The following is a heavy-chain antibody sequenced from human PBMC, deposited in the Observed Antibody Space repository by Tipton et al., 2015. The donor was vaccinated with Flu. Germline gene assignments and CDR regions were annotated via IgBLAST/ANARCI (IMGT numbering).Heavy chain of an antibody. CDR3: ARDRIINGFWSGVRYGMDV. Sequence: TLSLTCTVSGGSFSDSYWSWIRQPAGKGLEWIGRIYTSGITNYNPSLKSRVIMSVDTSKNQFSLMVTSVTAADTAVYYCARDRIINGFWSGVRYGMDVWGQGTTVIVSS. D-gene: IGHD3-3*01. J-gene: IGHJ6*02. CDR2: IYTSGIT. V-gene: IGHV4-4*07. CDR1: GGSFSDSY.